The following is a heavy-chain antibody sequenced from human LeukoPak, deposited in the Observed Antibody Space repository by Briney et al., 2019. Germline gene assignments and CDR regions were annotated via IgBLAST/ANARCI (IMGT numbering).Heavy chain of an antibody. CDR2: IYPGNSRT. J-gene: IGHJ4*02. CDR3: AKFHATWYGDT. CDR1: GYNFSIYW. D-gene: IGHD6-13*01. Sequence: ESLKISCQGSGYNFSIYWIVWVRQMPGKGLEWMGIIYPGNSRTRYSPSFQGQVTISADTSISTAYLHWSSLQSSDTAMYYCAKFHATWYGDTWGEGTLVTVSS. V-gene: IGHV5-51*01.